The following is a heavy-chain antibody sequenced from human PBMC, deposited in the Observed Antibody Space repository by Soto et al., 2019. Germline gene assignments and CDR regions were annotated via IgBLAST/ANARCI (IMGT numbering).Heavy chain of an antibody. V-gene: IGHV3-23*01. D-gene: IGHD5-12*01. J-gene: IGHJ6*04. CDR2: ISGSGGST. Sequence: EVQLLESGGGLVQPGGSLRLSCTASGFTFSSYAMSWVRQAPGKGLEWVSAISGSGGSTYYADSVKGRFTISRDNSKNTLYLQMNSLRAEDTAVYYCARGGYSGYDYGMDVWGKGTTVTVSS. CDR3: ARGGYSGYDYGMDV. CDR1: GFTFSSYA.